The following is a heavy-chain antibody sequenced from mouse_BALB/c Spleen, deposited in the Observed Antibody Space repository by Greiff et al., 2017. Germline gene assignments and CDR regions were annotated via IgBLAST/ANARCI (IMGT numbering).Heavy chain of an antibody. CDR3: ARSYGNYFDY. CDR2: ISYSGST. J-gene: IGHJ2*01. V-gene: IGHV3-2*02. Sequence: VKLVESGPGLVKPSQSLSLTCTVTGYSITSDYAWNWIRQFPGNKLEWMGYISYSGSTSYNPSLKSRISITRDTSKNQFFLQLNSVTTEDTATYYCARSYGNYFDYWGQGTTLTVSS. CDR1: GYSITSDYA. D-gene: IGHD2-1*01.